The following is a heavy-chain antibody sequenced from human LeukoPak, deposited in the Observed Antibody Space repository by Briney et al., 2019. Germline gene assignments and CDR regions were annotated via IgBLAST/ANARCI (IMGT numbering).Heavy chain of an antibody. Sequence: GGSLRLSCAASGFTFNTFNMNWVRQAPGKGLEWVSTVSGSGDSTWYADSVKGRFTISRDNSKSTLYLQMNSLRAEDTAVYYCAKSPYIASHIDFDYWGQGTLVTVSS. J-gene: IGHJ4*02. V-gene: IGHV3-23*01. CDR1: GFTFNTFN. CDR2: VSGSGDST. CDR3: AKSPYIASHIDFDY. D-gene: IGHD3-16*01.